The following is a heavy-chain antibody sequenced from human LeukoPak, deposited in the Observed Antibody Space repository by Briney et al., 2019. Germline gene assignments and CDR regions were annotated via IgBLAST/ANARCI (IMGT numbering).Heavy chain of an antibody. CDR1: GGSFSGYY. V-gene: IGHV4-34*01. D-gene: IGHD6-13*01. CDR2: INHSGST. J-gene: IGHJ5*02. CDR3: ARGRVYSSSWLRTPRWFDP. Sequence: SETLSLTCAVYGGSFSGYYWSWIRQPPGKGLEWIGEINHSGSTNYNPSLKSRVTISADTSKNQFSLKLSSVTAADTAVYYCARGRVYSSSWLRTPRWFDPWGQGTLVTVSS.